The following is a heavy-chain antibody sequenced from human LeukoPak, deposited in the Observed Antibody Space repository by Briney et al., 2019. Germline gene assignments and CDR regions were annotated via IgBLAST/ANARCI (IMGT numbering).Heavy chain of an antibody. V-gene: IGHV3-30*03. CDR2: ISYDGSKK. CDR1: GFTFSSYG. Sequence: PGGSLRLSCAASGFTFSSYGMHWVRQAPGKGLEWVAVISYDGSKKYYADSVKGRFTISRDNSKNTLYLQMNSLRAEDTAVYYCARDPEALDYWGQGTLVTVSS. J-gene: IGHJ4*02. CDR3: ARDPEALDY.